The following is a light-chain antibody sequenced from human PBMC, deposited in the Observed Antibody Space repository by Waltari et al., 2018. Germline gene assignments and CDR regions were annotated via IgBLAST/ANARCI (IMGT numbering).Light chain of an antibody. CDR1: SSDY. V-gene: IGLV2-8*01. CDR3: SSYADNTLV. Sequence: QSALTQPPSASGSPGQSVTISCTGTSSDYVSWFQHHPGKAPKLMIYEVSKRPSGVPDRFSGSKSGNTASLTGSGLQAEDEAHYYCSSYADNTLVFGGGTKLTVL. J-gene: IGLJ3*02. CDR2: EVS.